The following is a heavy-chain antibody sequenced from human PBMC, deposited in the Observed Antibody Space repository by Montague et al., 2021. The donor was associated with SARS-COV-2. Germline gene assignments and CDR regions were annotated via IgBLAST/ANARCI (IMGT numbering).Heavy chain of an antibody. Sequence: SETLSLTCNVSGGSIRSYYWNWIRQSPGKGLEWICYVHYTGSTKYNPSLKTRVTRSLDTPKTHFSLRLNSVTVADTAVSYCARAQNICFIANCVNYFDLWGQGALVSVSS. D-gene: IGHD1-1*01. CDR3: ARAQNICFIANCVNYFDL. V-gene: IGHV4-59*01. CDR2: VHYTGST. CDR1: GGSIRSYY. J-gene: IGHJ4*02.